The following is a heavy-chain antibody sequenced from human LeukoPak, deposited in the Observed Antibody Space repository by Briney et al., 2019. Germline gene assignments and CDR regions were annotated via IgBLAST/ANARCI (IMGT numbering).Heavy chain of an antibody. CDR2: ISYDGSNK. Sequence: GVSLRLSCAASGFTFSSYAMHWVRQAPGKGLEWVAVISYDGSNKYYADSVKGRFTISRDNSKNTLYLQMNSLRAEDTAVYYCARLGGYSYPFDPWGQGTLVTVSS. J-gene: IGHJ5*02. D-gene: IGHD5-18*01. V-gene: IGHV3-30-3*01. CDR3: ARLGGYSYPFDP. CDR1: GFTFSSYA.